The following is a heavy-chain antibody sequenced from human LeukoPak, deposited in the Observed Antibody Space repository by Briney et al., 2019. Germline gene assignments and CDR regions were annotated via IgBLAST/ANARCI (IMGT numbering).Heavy chain of an antibody. CDR2: IHSGGST. CDR1: GFTFSSYA. J-gene: IGHJ4*02. Sequence: GGSLRLSCAASGFTFSSYAMSWVRQAPGKGLECVSIIHSGGSTDYADSVKGRFTISRDNSKNTLYLQMNSLRAEDTAVYFCAAKWLLRRYWGQGTLVTVSS. D-gene: IGHD3-22*01. CDR3: AAKWLLRRY. V-gene: IGHV3-66*01.